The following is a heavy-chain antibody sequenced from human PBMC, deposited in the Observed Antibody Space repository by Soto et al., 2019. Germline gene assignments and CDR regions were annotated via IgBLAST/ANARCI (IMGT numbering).Heavy chain of an antibody. J-gene: IGHJ6*03. CDR1: GYTFTSYG. CDR2: ISAYNGNT. Sequence: ASVKVSCKASGYTFTSYGISWVRQAPGQGLEWMGWISAYNGNTNYAQKLQGRVTMTTDTSTSTAYMELRSLRSDDTAVYYCASSYSGYDSVAPRGITGSYYYYMDVWGKGTTVTVSS. D-gene: IGHD5-12*01. V-gene: IGHV1-18*01. CDR3: ASSYSGYDSVAPRGITGSYYYYMDV.